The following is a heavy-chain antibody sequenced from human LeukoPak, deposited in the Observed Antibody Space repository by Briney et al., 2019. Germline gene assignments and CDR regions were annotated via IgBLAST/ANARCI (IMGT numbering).Heavy chain of an antibody. CDR1: GFTFGDYA. V-gene: IGHV3-49*04. D-gene: IGHD6-25*01. CDR2: IRSKAYGGTT. CDR3: TTDVAAVL. J-gene: IGHJ4*02. Sequence: GGSLRLSCTASGFTFGDYAMSWVRQAPGKGLGWVGFIRSKAYGGTTEYAASVKGRFTISRDDSKSIAYLQMNSLKTEDTAVYYCTTDVAAVLWGQGTLVTVSS.